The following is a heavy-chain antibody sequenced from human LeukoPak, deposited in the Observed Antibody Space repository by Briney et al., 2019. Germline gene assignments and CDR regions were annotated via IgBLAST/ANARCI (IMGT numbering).Heavy chain of an antibody. CDR2: ISSSSSYI. CDR1: GFTFSDHW. D-gene: IGHD2-2*01. CDR3: ARDLGGYCSSTSCYGNWFDP. Sequence: PGGSLRLSCVASGFTFSDHWMSWVRQAPGKGLEWVSSISSSSSYIYYADSVKGRFTISRDNAKNSLYLQMNSLRAEDTAVYYCARDLGGYCSSTSCYGNWFDPWGQGTLVTVSS. V-gene: IGHV3-21*01. J-gene: IGHJ5*02.